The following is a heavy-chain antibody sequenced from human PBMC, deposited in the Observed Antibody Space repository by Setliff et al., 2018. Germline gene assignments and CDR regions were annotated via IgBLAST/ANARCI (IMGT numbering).Heavy chain of an antibody. D-gene: IGHD3-22*01. CDR1: GGSISSSY. CDR3: ARGGGGSGSNWYFDL. Sequence: SETLSLTCTVSGGSISSSYWSWIRQPPGKGLEWIGYFYHSGSTNYNPSLKSRVTISVDTSKNQFSLKLSSVTAADTAVYYCARGGGGSGSNWYFDLWGRGTLVTVSS. V-gene: IGHV4-59*01. CDR2: FYHSGST. J-gene: IGHJ2*01.